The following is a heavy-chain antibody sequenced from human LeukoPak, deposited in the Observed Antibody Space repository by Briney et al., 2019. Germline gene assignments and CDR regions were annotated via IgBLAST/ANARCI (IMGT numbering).Heavy chain of an antibody. Sequence: GGSLRLSCAASGFTFSSYWMHWVRQAPGKGLVWVSRINSDGSSTSYADSVKGRFTISRDNAKNTLYLQMNSLRAEDTAVYYCARDPLVAAAPFYYGMDVWGQGTTVTVSS. D-gene: IGHD6-13*01. CDR2: INSDGSST. CDR1: GFTFSSYW. CDR3: ARDPLVAAAPFYYGMDV. V-gene: IGHV3-74*01. J-gene: IGHJ6*02.